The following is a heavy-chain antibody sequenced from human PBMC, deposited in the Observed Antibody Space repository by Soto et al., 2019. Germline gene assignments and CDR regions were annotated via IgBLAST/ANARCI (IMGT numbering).Heavy chain of an antibody. CDR1: GFTVSSNY. CDR2: IYSGGST. V-gene: IGHV3-53*01. CDR3: ARSQVLYYYGMDV. Sequence: GGSLRLSCAASGFTVSSNYMSWVRQAPGKGLEWVSVIYSGGSTYYADSVKGRFTISRDNSENTLYLQMNSLRAEDTAVYYCARSQVLYYYGMDVWGQGTTVTVSS. J-gene: IGHJ6*02.